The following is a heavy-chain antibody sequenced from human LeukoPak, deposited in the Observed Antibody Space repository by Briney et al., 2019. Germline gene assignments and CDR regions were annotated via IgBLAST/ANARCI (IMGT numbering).Heavy chain of an antibody. CDR3: AREPEEYSSSTTEDYYFDY. D-gene: IGHD6-6*01. CDR1: GFTFSSYW. J-gene: IGHJ4*02. CDR2: IDQDGSEK. V-gene: IGHV3-7*03. Sequence: GGSLRLSCAASGFTFSSYWMSWVRQAPGKGLEWVANIDQDGSEKYYVDSVKGRFTISRDNAKNSLYLQMNSLRSEDTAVYYCAREPEEYSSSTTEDYYFDYWGQGTLVTVSS.